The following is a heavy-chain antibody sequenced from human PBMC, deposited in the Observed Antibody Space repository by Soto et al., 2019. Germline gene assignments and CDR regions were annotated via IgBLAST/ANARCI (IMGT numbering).Heavy chain of an antibody. J-gene: IGHJ4*02. CDR2: ISSNSDTI. Sequence: EVQLVESGGGLVQPGRSLRLSCVASGFTADDYAMHWVRQAPGKGLEWVSGISSNSDTIDYADSVKGRFTISRDNAKNSLFLQMKRLRPEDTAFYYCAKDMKWGGMTTIHYFDSWGQGTLVTVSS. D-gene: IGHD4-17*01. CDR1: GFTADDYA. CDR3: AKDMKWGGMTTIHYFDS. V-gene: IGHV3-9*02.